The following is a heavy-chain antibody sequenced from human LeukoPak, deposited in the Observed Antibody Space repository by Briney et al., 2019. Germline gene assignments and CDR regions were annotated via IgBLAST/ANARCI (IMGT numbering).Heavy chain of an antibody. CDR2: IKIDGSST. D-gene: IGHD4-17*01. CDR1: GFTFSSYW. CDR3: ARVGEESYYGDYVGWVDP. Sequence: PGGSLRLSCAASGFTFSSYWMHWVRQAPGKGLVWVSRIKIDGSSTSCADSVKGRFTISRDNAKNTLYLQMNSLRAEDTAVYYCARVGEESYYGDYVGWVDPWGQGTLVSVSS. J-gene: IGHJ5*02. V-gene: IGHV3-74*01.